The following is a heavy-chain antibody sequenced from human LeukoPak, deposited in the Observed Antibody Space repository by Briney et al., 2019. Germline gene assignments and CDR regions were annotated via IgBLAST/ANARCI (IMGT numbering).Heavy chain of an antibody. Sequence: SETLSLTCAVYGGSFSGYYWSWIRQPPGKGLEWIGEINRSGSTNYNPSLKSRVTISVDTSKNQFSLKLSSVTAADTAVYYCARKMVRGVIDYWGQGTLVTVSS. CDR1: GGSFSGYY. CDR2: INRSGST. CDR3: ARKMVRGVIDY. V-gene: IGHV4-34*01. D-gene: IGHD3-10*01. J-gene: IGHJ4*02.